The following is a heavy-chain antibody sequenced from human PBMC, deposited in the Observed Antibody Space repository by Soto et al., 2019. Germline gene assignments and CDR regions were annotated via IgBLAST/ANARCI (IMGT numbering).Heavy chain of an antibody. J-gene: IGHJ3*02. CDR3: ARNGSGSYYSFDAFDI. CDR1: GFTFSSYD. Sequence: GGSLRLSCAASGFTFSSYDMNWVRQAPGKGLEWVSYISSSGSTIYYADSVKGGFTISRDNAKNSLYLQMNSLRAEDTAVYYCARNGSGSYYSFDAFDIWGQGTMVTVSS. V-gene: IGHV3-48*03. D-gene: IGHD3-10*01. CDR2: ISSSGSTI.